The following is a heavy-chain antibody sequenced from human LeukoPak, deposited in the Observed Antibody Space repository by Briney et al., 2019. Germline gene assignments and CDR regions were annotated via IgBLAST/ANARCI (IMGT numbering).Heavy chain of an antibody. CDR3: AGSYYYDSSGYQEYYFDY. J-gene: IGHJ4*02. D-gene: IGHD3-22*01. CDR2: IYYSGST. V-gene: IGHV4-59*01. Sequence: SETLSLTCTVSGGSISSYYWSWIRQPPGKGLEWVGYIYYSGSTNYNPSLKSRVTISVDTSKNQFSLKLSSVTAADTAVYYCAGSYYYDSSGYQEYYFDYWGQGTLVTVSS. CDR1: GGSISSYY.